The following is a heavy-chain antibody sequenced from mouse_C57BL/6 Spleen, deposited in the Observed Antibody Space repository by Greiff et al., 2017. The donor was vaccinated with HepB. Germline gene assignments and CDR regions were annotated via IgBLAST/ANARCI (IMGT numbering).Heavy chain of an antibody. CDR3: ARLAQATYFDY. CDR1: GFTFSSYG. D-gene: IGHD3-2*02. V-gene: IGHV5-6*01. J-gene: IGHJ2*01. Sequence: EVQGVESGGDLVKPGGSLKLSCAASGFTFSSYGMSWVRQTPDKRLEWVATISSGGSYTYYPDSVKGRFTISRDNAKNTLYLQMSSLKSEDTAMYYCARLAQATYFDYWGQGTTLTVSS. CDR2: ISSGGSYT.